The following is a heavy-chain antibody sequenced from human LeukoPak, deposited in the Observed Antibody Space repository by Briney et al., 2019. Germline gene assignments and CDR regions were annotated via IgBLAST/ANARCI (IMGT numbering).Heavy chain of an antibody. V-gene: IGHV3-21*01. CDR1: GFTFSSYW. D-gene: IGHD6-19*01. J-gene: IGHJ6*02. Sequence: PGGSLRLSCAASGFTFSSYWMSWVRRAPGKGLEWVSSISSSSSYIYYADSVKGRFTISRDNAKDSLYLQMNSLRAEDTAVYYCARVLVAGYYYYYGMDVWGQGTTVAVSS. CDR2: ISSSSSYI. CDR3: ARVLVAGYYYYYGMDV.